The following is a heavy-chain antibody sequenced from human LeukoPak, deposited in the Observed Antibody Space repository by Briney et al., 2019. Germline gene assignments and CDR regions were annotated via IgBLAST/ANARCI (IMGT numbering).Heavy chain of an antibody. V-gene: IGHV3-30-3*01. Sequence: GGSLRLSCAASGFTFGSYAMHWVRQAPGKGLEWVAVISHEGSNKYNADSVKGRFTISRDNSKNTLYLQMNSLRAEDTAVYYCARASCHYDSSDSKGAFDIWGQGTTVTVSS. D-gene: IGHD3-22*01. CDR2: ISHEGSNK. CDR3: ARASCHYDSSDSKGAFDI. CDR1: GFTFGSYA. J-gene: IGHJ3*02.